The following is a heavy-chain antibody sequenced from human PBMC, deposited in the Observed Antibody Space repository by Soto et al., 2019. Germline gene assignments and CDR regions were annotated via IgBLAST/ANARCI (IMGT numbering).Heavy chain of an antibody. CDR3: ARDVTDYDSSGYYSYWFDP. V-gene: IGHV4-31*03. Sequence: QVQLQESGPGLVKPSQTLSLTCTVSGGSISSGGYYWSWIRQHPGKGLEWIGYIYYSGSTYYNPSLKSRVTISVDTSKNQFSLKLSAVTAADTAVYYCARDVTDYDSSGYYSYWFDPWGQGTLVTVSS. J-gene: IGHJ5*02. D-gene: IGHD3-22*01. CDR1: GGSISSGGYY. CDR2: IYYSGST.